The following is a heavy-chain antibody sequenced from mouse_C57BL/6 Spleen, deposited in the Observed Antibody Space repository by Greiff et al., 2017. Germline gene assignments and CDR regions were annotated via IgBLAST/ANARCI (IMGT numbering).Heavy chain of an antibody. CDR2: IDPSDSYT. CDR3: ARYYYCGSSYVYFDY. J-gene: IGHJ2*01. CDR1: GYTFTSYW. Sequence: QVQLQQPGAELVRPGTSVKLSCKASGYTFTSYWMHWVKQRPGQGFEWFGVIDPSDSYTNYNQKFKGKATLTVDTSSSTAYMQLSSLTSEDSAVYYGARYYYCGSSYVYFDYWGQGTTLTVSS. V-gene: IGHV1-59*01. D-gene: IGHD1-1*01.